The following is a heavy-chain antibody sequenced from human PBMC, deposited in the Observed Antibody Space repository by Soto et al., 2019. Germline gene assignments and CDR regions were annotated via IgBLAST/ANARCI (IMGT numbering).Heavy chain of an antibody. V-gene: IGHV3-30*18. Sequence: QVQLVESGGGVVQPGRSLRLSCAASGFTFSSYGMHWVRQAPGKGLEWVAVISYDGSNKYYADSVKGRFTISRDNSKNTLYLHMNSMRAEDTAVYNCGKGHRDDLVGATTGGWHFDLWGRGTLVTVSS. CDR3: GKGHRDDLVGATTGGWHFDL. CDR2: ISYDGSNK. J-gene: IGHJ2*01. D-gene: IGHD1-26*01. CDR1: GFTFSSYG.